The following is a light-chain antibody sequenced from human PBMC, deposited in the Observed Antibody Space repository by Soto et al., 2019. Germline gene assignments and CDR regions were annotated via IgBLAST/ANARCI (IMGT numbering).Light chain of an antibody. Sequence: DIVMTQSPDSLAVSLGERATINCKSSQSVLYSSNNQNYLAWYQQKPGQPPKLLIYWASTRESGVPDRFSGSGSGTEFTLAISSLQAEDVAVYHCQQYYSIPLTFGGGTKVEIK. J-gene: IGKJ4*01. CDR3: QQYYSIPLT. CDR1: QSVLYSSNNQNY. V-gene: IGKV4-1*01. CDR2: WAS.